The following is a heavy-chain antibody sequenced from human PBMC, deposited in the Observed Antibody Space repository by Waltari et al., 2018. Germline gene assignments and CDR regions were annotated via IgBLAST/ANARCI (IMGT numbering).Heavy chain of an antibody. V-gene: IGHV1-2*02. J-gene: IGHJ4*02. D-gene: IGHD2-2*02. CDR1: GYTFTGYY. Sequence: QVQLVQSGAEVKKPGASVKVSCKASGYTFTGYYMHWVRQAPGQGLEWMGWITPNSGGTNYAQTFQGRVTMTRDTSISTAYMELSRLRAADTAVYYCAIVGYCSSTSCYTPFDSWGQGTLVTVSS. CDR3: AIVGYCSSTSCYTPFDS. CDR2: ITPNSGGT.